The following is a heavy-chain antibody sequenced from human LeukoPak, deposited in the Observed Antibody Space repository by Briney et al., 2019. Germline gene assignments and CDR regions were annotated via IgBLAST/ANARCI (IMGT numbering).Heavy chain of an antibody. D-gene: IGHD3/OR15-3a*01. V-gene: IGHV3-74*01. CDR3: ANGQGLYY. CDR1: GFTFSTYW. J-gene: IGHJ4*02. Sequence: PGGSLRLSCAASGFTFSTYWMHWVRHVPGKGLVWVSRINSDGSSTNYADSVKGRFTISRDNAKNTVYLQMNSLRAEDTAVYYCANGQGLYYWGQGTLVTVSS. CDR2: INSDGSST.